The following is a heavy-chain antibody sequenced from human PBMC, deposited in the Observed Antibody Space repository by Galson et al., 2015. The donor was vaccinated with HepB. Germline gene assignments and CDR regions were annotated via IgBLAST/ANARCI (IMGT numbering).Heavy chain of an antibody. J-gene: IGHJ4*02. CDR3: ARDPRGGRPEY. V-gene: IGHV3-74*01. CDR1: GFSFSNYW. D-gene: IGHD2-15*01. CDR2: IKSDGSST. Sequence: SLRLSCAASGFSFSNYWMHWVRQAPGKGLVWVSRIKSDGSSTNYADSVKGRFTISRDNAKNTLYLQMNSLRAEDTAIYCCARDPRGGRPEYWGQGTLVTVSS.